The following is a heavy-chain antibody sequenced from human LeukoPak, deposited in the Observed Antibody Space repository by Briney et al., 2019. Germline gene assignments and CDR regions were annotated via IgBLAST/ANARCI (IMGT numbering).Heavy chain of an antibody. D-gene: IGHD2-8*02. CDR2: IRNYGGST. Sequence: GGSLRLSCAASGFTFSSYDMSWVRQAPGKGLEWVSGIRNYGGSTYYADSVKGRFTISRDNSKNTLYLQMNSLRAEDTAVYYCANPAPGVVYLYWSQGTLVTVSS. CDR3: ANPAPGVVYLY. CDR1: GFTFSSYD. J-gene: IGHJ4*02. V-gene: IGHV3-23*01.